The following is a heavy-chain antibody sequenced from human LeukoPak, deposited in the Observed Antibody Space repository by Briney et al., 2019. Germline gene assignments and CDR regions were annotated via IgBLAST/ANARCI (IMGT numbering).Heavy chain of an antibody. CDR2: ISGSGGST. CDR1: GFTFSSYA. V-gene: IGHV3-23*01. CDR3: ATVPYSSGWYDY. D-gene: IGHD6-19*01. Sequence: GGSLRLSCAASGFTFSSYAMGWVRQAPGKGLEWVSGISGSGGSTYYADSVKGRFTISRDNPKSTLYLQMNSLRAEDTAVYFCATVPYSSGWYDYWGQGTVVTVSS. J-gene: IGHJ4*02.